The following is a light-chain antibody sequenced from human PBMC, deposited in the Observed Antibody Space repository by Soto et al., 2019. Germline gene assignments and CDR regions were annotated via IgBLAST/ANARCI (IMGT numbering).Light chain of an antibody. CDR2: GAS. V-gene: IGKV3D-15*01. Sequence: EVVMTLSPATLSVSPGERATLSCRASQRVSSNLACYQHKPVQVPRLLIYGASSRATVIPDRFSGSGSGTDFTLTISRLEPEDFALYYCQHYNNWPPAWTFGQGTKVDIK. J-gene: IGKJ1*01. CDR3: QHYNNWPPAWT. CDR1: QRVSSN.